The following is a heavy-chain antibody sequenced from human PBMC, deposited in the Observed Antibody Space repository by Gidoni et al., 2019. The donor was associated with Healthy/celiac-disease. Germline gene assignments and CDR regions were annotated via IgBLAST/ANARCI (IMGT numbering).Heavy chain of an antibody. Sequence: EVQLVESGGGLGKPGGSLRGPCAASGFTFSSYGMNWVRQAPGKGLEGFSSISRSSSYIYYADSVTGRFTISRDNAKYSLYLPMTSLSAEDTAVYYCARVWYYYMDVWGKGTTVTVSS. CDR2: ISRSSSYI. D-gene: IGHD3-10*01. CDR3: ARVWYYYMDV. V-gene: IGHV3-21*01. J-gene: IGHJ6*03. CDR1: GFTFSSYG.